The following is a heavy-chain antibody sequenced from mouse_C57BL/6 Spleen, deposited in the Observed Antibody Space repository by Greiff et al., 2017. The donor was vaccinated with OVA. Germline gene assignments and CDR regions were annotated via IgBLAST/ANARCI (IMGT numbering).Heavy chain of an antibody. D-gene: IGHD1-1*01. CDR1: GFTFSSYG. CDR3: ARGDYYGSSSYFDY. V-gene: IGHV5-6*01. J-gene: IGHJ2*01. Sequence: EVMLVESGGDLVKPGGSLKLSCAASGFTFSSYGMSWVRQTPDKRLEWVATISSGGSYTYYPDSVKGRFTISRDNAKNTLYLQMSSLKSEDTAMYYCARGDYYGSSSYFDYWGQGTTLTVSS. CDR2: ISSGGSYT.